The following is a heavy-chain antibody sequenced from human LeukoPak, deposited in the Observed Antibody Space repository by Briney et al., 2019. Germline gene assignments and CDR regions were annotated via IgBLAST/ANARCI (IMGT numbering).Heavy chain of an antibody. D-gene: IGHD1-1*01. CDR2: TYYTSRWYT. Sequence: SQTLSLTCAISGDSVSKKGSAWNWLRQSPSGGLEWLGRTYYTSRWYTDYAVSVMSRIAISPDTSKNQFSLQLNSVTPEDTAMYHCARFVTTTTTGSSLSWFDSWGRGTLVTVSS. J-gene: IGHJ5*01. CDR3: ARFVTTTTTGSSLSWFDS. CDR1: GDSVSKKGSA. V-gene: IGHV6-1*01.